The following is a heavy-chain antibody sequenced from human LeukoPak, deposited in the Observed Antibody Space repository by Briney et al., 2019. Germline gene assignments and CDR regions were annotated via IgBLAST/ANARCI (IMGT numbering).Heavy chain of an antibody. V-gene: IGHV4-34*01. CDR3: ARPFYGHDAFDI. CDR2: INHSGST. D-gene: IGHD3-16*01. CDR1: GGSLSGYY. Sequence: SETLSLTCAVYGGSLSGYYWSWIRQPPGKGLEWIGEINHSGSTNYNPSLKSRVTISVDTSKNQFSLKLSSVTAADTAVYYCARPFYGHDAFDIWGQGTMVTVSS. J-gene: IGHJ3*02.